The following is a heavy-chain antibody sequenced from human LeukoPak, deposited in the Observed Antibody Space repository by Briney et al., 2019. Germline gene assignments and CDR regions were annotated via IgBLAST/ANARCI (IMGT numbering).Heavy chain of an antibody. CDR3: ARVGNNHAFDI. CDR2: IYYSGST. J-gene: IGHJ3*02. Sequence: PSQTLSLTCTVSGGSISSGGYYWSWIRQHPGKGLEWIGYIYYSGSTYYNPSLKSRVTISVDTSKSQFSLKLSSVTAADTAVYYCARVGNNHAFDIWGQGTMVTVSS. D-gene: IGHD1-14*01. CDR1: GGSISSGGYY. V-gene: IGHV4-31*03.